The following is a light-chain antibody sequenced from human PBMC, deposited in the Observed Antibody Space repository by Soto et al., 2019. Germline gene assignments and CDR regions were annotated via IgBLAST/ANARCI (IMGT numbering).Light chain of an antibody. J-gene: IGKJ1*01. Sequence: EIVLTQSPGTLSLSPGERTTLSCRASQSVSSNFLDWYQQKPGQAPRLLIYGASSRATGIPDRFSGSWSGTDFTLTISRLEPEDFAVYYCQHYETSPRTFGQGTKVEI. CDR2: GAS. CDR1: QSVSSNF. V-gene: IGKV3-20*01. CDR3: QHYETSPRT.